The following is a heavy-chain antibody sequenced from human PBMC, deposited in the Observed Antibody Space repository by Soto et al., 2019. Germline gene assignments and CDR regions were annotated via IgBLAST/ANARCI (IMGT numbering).Heavy chain of an antibody. J-gene: IGHJ4*02. CDR2: IFPGDSDT. Sequence: PGESLKISCTASGYAFTSYWFGWVRQMPGKGLEWIGIIFPGDSDTRYSPSFQGQVTISADKSISTAYLQWTSLKASDTAMYYCARYRFCSTTNCPRIAVAGAWDYWGQGTLVTVSS. V-gene: IGHV5-51*01. CDR1: GYAFTSYW. CDR3: ARYRFCSTTNCPRIAVAGAWDY. D-gene: IGHD6-19*01.